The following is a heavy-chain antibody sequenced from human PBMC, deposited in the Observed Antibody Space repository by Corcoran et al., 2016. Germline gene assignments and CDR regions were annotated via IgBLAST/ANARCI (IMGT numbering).Heavy chain of an antibody. CDR1: GYTFTSYY. CDR3: ARGRLNYYDSSGFLDAFDI. V-gene: IGHV1-46*01. Sequence: QVQLVQSGAEVKKPGASVKVSCKASGYTFTSYYMHWVRQAPGQGLEWMGIINPSGGSTSYAQKFQGRVTMTRDTSTSTAYMELRSLRSDDTAVYYCARGRLNYYDSSGFLDAFDIWGQGTMVTVSS. CDR2: INPSGGST. D-gene: IGHD3-22*01. J-gene: IGHJ3*02.